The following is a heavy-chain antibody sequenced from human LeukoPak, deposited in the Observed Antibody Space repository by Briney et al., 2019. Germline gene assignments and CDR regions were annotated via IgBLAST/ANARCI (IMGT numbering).Heavy chain of an antibody. Sequence: PGGSLRLSCAASGFIFSSYSMNWVRQAPGKGLEWVSSISSSSTYIYYADSVKGRFTISRDNAKNSLYLQMNSLRAEDTAVYYCTRLYYYDSSGYAVPDYWGQGTLVTVSS. CDR3: TRLYYYDSSGYAVPDY. CDR2: ISSSSTYI. V-gene: IGHV3-21*01. J-gene: IGHJ4*02. CDR1: GFIFSSYS. D-gene: IGHD3-22*01.